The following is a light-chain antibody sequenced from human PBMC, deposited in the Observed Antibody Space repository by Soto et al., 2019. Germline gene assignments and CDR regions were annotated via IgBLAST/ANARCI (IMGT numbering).Light chain of an antibody. CDR2: SNN. J-gene: IGLJ2*01. CDR3: AAWDDSLNGVV. CDR1: SSNIGSNT. Sequence: QSVLTQPPSASGTPGQRVTISCSGSSSNIGSNTVNWYQQLPGPAPKLLIYSNNQRPSGVPDRFSGSKSGTSASLAISGLQSEDGADYYCAAWDDSLNGVVFGGGTKLTV. V-gene: IGLV1-44*01.